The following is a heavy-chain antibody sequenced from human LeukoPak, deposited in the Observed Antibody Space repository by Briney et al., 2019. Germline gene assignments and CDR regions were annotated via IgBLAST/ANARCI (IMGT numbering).Heavy chain of an antibody. CDR1: GFTFSSYG. J-gene: IGHJ4*02. D-gene: IGHD5-24*01. CDR3: AKDIRWLQPIDY. CDR2: ISYDGSNK. V-gene: IGHV3-30*18. Sequence: PGGSLRLSCAASGFTFSSYGMHWVRQAPGKGLEWVAVISYDGSNKYYADSVKGRFTISRDNSKNTLYLQVNSLRAEDTAVYYCAKDIRWLQPIDYWGQGTLVTVSS.